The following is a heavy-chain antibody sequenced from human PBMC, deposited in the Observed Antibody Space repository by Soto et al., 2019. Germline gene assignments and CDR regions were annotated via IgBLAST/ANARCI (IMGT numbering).Heavy chain of an antibody. Sequence: SGAEVKKPGASVKVSCKASGYTFTSYGISWVRQAPGQGLEWMGWISAYNGNTNYAQKLQGRVTMTTDTSTSTAYMELRSLRSDDTAVYYCAINPTITGGPHKMNYYYYGMDVWGQGTTVTVSS. J-gene: IGHJ6*02. D-gene: IGHD1-20*01. CDR2: ISAYNGNT. V-gene: IGHV1-18*01. CDR1: GYTFTSYG. CDR3: AINPTITGGPHKMNYYYYGMDV.